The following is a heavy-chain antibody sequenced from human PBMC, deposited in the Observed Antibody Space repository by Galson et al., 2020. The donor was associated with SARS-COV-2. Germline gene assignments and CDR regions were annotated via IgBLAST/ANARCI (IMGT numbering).Heavy chain of an antibody. V-gene: IGHV4-34*01. CDR3: ARGHRGVVPSPVLGLGPFYSYYYMDV. CDR1: GGSFSSYS. Sequence: SETLSLTCALYGGSFSSYSWTWIRQPPGKGLEWIGEINAGGNTNYSPSLGSRVTISIDTSKNQFSLNLRSVTAADTALYYCARGHRGVVPSPVLGLGPFYSYYYMDVWDKGVTVTVSS. J-gene: IGHJ6*03. CDR2: INAGGNT. D-gene: IGHD3-10*01.